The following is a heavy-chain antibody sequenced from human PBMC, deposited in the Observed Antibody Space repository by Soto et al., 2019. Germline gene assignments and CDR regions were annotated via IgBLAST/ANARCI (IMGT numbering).Heavy chain of an antibody. CDR3: ARGRRSGWYHFDS. J-gene: IGHJ4*02. D-gene: IGHD6-19*01. Sequence: QVQLQESGPGLVKPSETLSLTCTVSGGSITTYYWSWIRQPPGKGLEWIGYIHYEGSTNYNPSLKSRVTILVDTTQNQFSVKLTSVTAADTAVYFCARGRRSGWYHFDSWGQGTLVTVSS. CDR1: GGSITTYY. V-gene: IGHV4-59*01. CDR2: IHYEGST.